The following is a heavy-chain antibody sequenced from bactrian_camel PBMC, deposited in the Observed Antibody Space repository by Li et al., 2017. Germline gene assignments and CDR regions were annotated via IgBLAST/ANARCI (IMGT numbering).Heavy chain of an antibody. J-gene: IGHJ6*01. CDR2: ITNSGDDT. CDR3: AAVATVAKVRFGGCSFGS. V-gene: IGHV3S40*01. Sequence: VQLVESGGGLVQPGGSLRLSCVASGFAFSRYDMPWVRQAPGKGLEWVSAITNSGDDTYYADSVKGRFTISRDNAKNTLYLQMDNLKTEDTAAYYCAAVATVAKVRFGGCSFGSWGQGTQVTVS. CDR1: GFAFSRYD. D-gene: IGHD6*01.